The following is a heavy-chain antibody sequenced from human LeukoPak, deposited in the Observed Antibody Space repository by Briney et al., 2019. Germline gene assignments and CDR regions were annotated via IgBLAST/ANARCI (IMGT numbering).Heavy chain of an antibody. Sequence: PGRSLRLSCAASGFTFSSYAMHWVRQAPGKGLEWVAVISYDGSNKYYAHSVKGRFTISRDNSKNTLYLQMNSLRAEDTAVYYCARDPSIFGVVGLDYWGQGTLVTVSS. V-gene: IGHV3-30-3*01. CDR1: GFTFSSYA. CDR3: ARDPSIFGVVGLDY. CDR2: ISYDGSNK. J-gene: IGHJ4*02. D-gene: IGHD3-3*01.